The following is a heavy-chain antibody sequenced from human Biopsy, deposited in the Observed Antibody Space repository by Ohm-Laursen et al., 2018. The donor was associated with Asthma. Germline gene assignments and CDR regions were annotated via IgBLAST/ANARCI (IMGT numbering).Heavy chain of an antibody. CDR1: GGSISSFY. CDR3: ARAQDYYDSRGYYRSFDY. CDR2: IYYSGST. J-gene: IGHJ4*02. Sequence: SDTLSLTCSVYGGSISSFYWSWIRQSPEKGLEWIGYIYYSGSTYYNPSLKSRVTISVDTSKNQFSLKLSSVTAADTAVYYCARAQDYYDSRGYYRSFDYWGQGTLVTVSS. D-gene: IGHD3-22*01. V-gene: IGHV4-59*12.